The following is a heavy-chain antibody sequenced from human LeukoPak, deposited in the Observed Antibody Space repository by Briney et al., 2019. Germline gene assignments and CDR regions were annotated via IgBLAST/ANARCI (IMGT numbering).Heavy chain of an antibody. Sequence: SETLSLTCTVSGDSVSGSSNYWGWIRQPPGKGLEWLASTYYSGITYDNASLKSRVTISVVTSKNQFSLKLSSVTAADTAVYYCARGANMATMGGYWGQGTLVTVSS. V-gene: IGHV4-39*07. CDR1: GDSVSGSSNY. J-gene: IGHJ4*02. CDR3: ARGANMATMGGY. D-gene: IGHD5-24*01. CDR2: TYYSGIT.